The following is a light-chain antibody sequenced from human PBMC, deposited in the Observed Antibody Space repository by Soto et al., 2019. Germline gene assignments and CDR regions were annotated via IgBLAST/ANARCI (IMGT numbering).Light chain of an antibody. CDR3: SSYTSSSTRV. J-gene: IGLJ3*02. Sequence: XSXXVGGYNYVSWYQQHPGKAXXXXXXXVSNRPSGVSNRXSGSKSGNTASLTISGLQAEDEADYYCSSYTSSSTRVFGGGTKLTVL. CDR1: SXXVGGYNY. CDR2: XVS. V-gene: IGLV2-14*04.